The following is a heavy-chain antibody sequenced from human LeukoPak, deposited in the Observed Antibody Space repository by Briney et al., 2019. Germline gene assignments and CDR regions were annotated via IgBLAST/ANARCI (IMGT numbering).Heavy chain of an antibody. CDR2: IKLDGSEK. Sequence: GGSLRLSCAASGFTFSSYWMSWLRQVPGKGLEWVANIKLDGSEKYYEDSVKGRFTISRDDAKNSLYLQMNSLRAEDTAVYYCARGYYINPNWFDPWGQGTLVTVSS. D-gene: IGHD4-11*01. CDR1: GFTFSSYW. V-gene: IGHV3-7*01. J-gene: IGHJ5*02. CDR3: ARGYYINPNWFDP.